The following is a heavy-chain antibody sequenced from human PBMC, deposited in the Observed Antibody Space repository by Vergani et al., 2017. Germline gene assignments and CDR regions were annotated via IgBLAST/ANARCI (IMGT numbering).Heavy chain of an antibody. CDR1: GGTFSSYA. Sequence: QVQLVQSGAEVKKPGSSVKVSCKASGGTFSSYAISWVRQAPGQGLEWVGRIIPIFGTANYAQKFQGIVTITADESTSTAYMELSRLRSEDTAVYYCARVEMAKITRVYYYYGMDVWGQGTTVTVSS. CDR2: IIPIFGTA. V-gene: IGHV1-69*13. D-gene: IGHD5-24*01. J-gene: IGHJ6*02. CDR3: ARVEMAKITRVYYYYGMDV.